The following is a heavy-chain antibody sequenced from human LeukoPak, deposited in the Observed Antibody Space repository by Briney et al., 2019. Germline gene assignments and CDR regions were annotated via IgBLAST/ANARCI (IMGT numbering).Heavy chain of an antibody. J-gene: IGHJ2*01. CDR3: ARASRRGYFDL. CDR1: GFTFDDYA. CDR2: ISWNGGHI. Sequence: GGSLRLSCAASGFTFDDYAMHWVRQAPGKGLEWVSGISWNGGHIGYADSVKGRFTISRDNAKNSLYLQMNSLRAEDTAVYYCARASRRGYFDLWGRGTLVTVSS. V-gene: IGHV3-9*01. D-gene: IGHD2-2*01.